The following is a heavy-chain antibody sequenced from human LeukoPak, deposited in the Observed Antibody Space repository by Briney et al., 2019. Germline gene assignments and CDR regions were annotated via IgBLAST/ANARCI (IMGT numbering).Heavy chain of an antibody. J-gene: IGHJ6*03. CDR2: IYYSGSA. D-gene: IGHD1-26*01. Sequence: ASETLSLTCTVSGGSISSYYWSWIRQPPGKGLEWIGYIYYSGSANYNPSLKSRVTISVDTSKNQFSLKLSSVTAADTAVYYCARGYSGSYLYYYYYYMDVWGKGTTVTVSS. CDR3: ARGYSGSYLYYYYYYMDV. V-gene: IGHV4-59*01. CDR1: GGSISSYY.